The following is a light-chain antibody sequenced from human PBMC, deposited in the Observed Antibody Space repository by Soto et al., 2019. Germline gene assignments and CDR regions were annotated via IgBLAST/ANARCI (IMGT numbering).Light chain of an antibody. CDR1: QSVSSTS. CDR2: GAS. V-gene: IGKV3D-20*02. J-gene: IGKJ4*01. Sequence: EIVLTQSPGTLSLSPGERATLSCRASQSVSSTSLAWYQQKPGQAPRLLMYGASSRATGIPDRFRGSGSGTDFTLTISRLEPEDFAVYYCQQRSNWPLTVGGGTKVDIK. CDR3: QQRSNWPLT.